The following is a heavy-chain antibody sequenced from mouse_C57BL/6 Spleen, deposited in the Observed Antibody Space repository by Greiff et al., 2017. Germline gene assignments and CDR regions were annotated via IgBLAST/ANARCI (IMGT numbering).Heavy chain of an antibody. Sequence: EVHLVESGGGLVKPGGSLKLSCAASGFTFSDYGMHWVRQAPEKGLEWVAYISSGSSTIYYADTVKGRFTISRDNAKNTLFLQMTSLRSEDTAMYYCARPSTYYYGSSYFWYFDVWGTGTTVTVSS. CDR3: ARPSTYYYGSSYFWYFDV. CDR1: GFTFSDYG. CDR2: ISSGSSTI. D-gene: IGHD1-1*01. V-gene: IGHV5-17*01. J-gene: IGHJ1*03.